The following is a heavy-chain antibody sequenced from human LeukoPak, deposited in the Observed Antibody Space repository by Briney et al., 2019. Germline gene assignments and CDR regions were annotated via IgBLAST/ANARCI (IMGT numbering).Heavy chain of an antibody. CDR3: ASYGDYDPFDY. V-gene: IGHV4-39*01. Sequence: SETLSLTCTVSGGSISSSSCYWGWIRQPPGKGLEWIGSIYYSGSTYYNPSLKSRVTISVDTSKNQFSLKLSSVTAADTAVYYCASYGDYDPFDYWGQGTLVTVSS. D-gene: IGHD4-17*01. CDR2: IYYSGST. J-gene: IGHJ4*02. CDR1: GGSISSSSCY.